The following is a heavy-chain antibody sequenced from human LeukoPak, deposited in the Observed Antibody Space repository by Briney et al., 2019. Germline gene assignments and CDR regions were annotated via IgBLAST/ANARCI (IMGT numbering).Heavy chain of an antibody. CDR2: IKSDGST. J-gene: IGHJ1*01. CDR1: GFTFSTYW. CDR3: ARAPSEIGGYYPEYFRH. V-gene: IGHV3-74*01. Sequence: PGGSLRLSCAASGFTFSTYWMHWVRQAPGKGLVWVSRIKSDGSTYYADSVKGRFTISRDNAKNTLSLQMNSLRPEDTGVYYCARAPSEIGGYYPEYFRHWGQGTLVTVSS. D-gene: IGHD3-3*01.